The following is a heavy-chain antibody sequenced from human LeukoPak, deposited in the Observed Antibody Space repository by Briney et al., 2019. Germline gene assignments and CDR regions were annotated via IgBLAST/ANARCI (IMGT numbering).Heavy chain of an antibody. CDR2: IKQDGSEK. V-gene: IGHV3-7*01. CDR1: GFTFSSYW. D-gene: IGHD5-18*01. J-gene: IGHJ4*02. Sequence: GGSLRLSCAASGFTFSSYWMSWVRQAPGKGLEWVANIKQDGSEKYYVDSVKGRFTISRDNAKNSLYLQMNSLRAEDTAVYYCAREVGKVDTAISDYWGQGTLVTVSS. CDR3: AREVGKVDTAISDY.